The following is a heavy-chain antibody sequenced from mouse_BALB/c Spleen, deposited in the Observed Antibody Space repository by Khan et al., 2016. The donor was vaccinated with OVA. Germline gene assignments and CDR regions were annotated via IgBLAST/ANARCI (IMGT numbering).Heavy chain of an antibody. V-gene: IGHV9-3-1*01. D-gene: IGHD2-14*01. J-gene: IGHJ4*01. CDR1: GYTFTTYG. CDR2: INTYTGEP. CDR3: ARVGYSGTMDY. Sequence: QVQLQQSGPELKKPGVTVKLSCKASGYTFTTYGMNWVKQAPGKGLKWMGWINTYTGEPTYVDDFKGRFAFSLETSASTANLQINNLKNEDTATYFCARVGYSGTMDYWGQGTSVTVSS.